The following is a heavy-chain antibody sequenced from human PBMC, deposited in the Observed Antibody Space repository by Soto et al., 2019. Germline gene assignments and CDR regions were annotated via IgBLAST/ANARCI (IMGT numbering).Heavy chain of an antibody. D-gene: IGHD2-21*01. Sequence: GASVEVSCKASGDTFADYAMHWVRQAPGQRLEWMGWISTGNGNTKYSQKFQGRVTITRDTSATTAYMELSSLRSEDTAVYYCAKGSQMWTPDYRGQGTLVTVSS. CDR3: AKGSQMWTPDY. J-gene: IGHJ4*01. CDR2: ISTGNGNT. V-gene: IGHV1-3*04. CDR1: GDTFADYA.